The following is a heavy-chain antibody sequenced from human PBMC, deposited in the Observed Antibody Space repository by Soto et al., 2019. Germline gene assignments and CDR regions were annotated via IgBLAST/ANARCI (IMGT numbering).Heavy chain of an antibody. D-gene: IGHD3-10*01. J-gene: IGHJ5*02. CDR3: ARMTMVRGVIIQWRSDA. V-gene: IGHV4-4*07. CDR2: IYTSGST. CDR1: GGSISSYY. Sequence: PSETLSLTCTFSGGSISSYYWSWIRDPAGKGLEWIGRIYTSGSTNYNPSLKSRVTMSVDTSKNQFSLKLSSVTAADTAVYYCARMTMVRGVIIQWRSDALGEGTFVMVS.